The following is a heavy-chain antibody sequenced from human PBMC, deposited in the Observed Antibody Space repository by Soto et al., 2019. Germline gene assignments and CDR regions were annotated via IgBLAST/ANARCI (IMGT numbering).Heavy chain of an antibody. Sequence: GGSLRLSCAASGFTFSSYSMNWVRQAPGKGLEWVSSISSSSSYIYYADSVKGRFTISRDNAKNSLYLQMNSLRAEDTAVYYCARAQSSWLEGGFDYYYGMDVWGQGTTVTVSS. V-gene: IGHV3-21*01. D-gene: IGHD6-13*01. CDR1: GFTFSSYS. J-gene: IGHJ6*02. CDR2: ISSSSSYI. CDR3: ARAQSSWLEGGFDYYYGMDV.